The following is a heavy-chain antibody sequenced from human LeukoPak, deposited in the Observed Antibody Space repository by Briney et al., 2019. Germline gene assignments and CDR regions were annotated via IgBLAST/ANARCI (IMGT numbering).Heavy chain of an antibody. Sequence: GGSLRLSCAASGFTFSSYGMHWVRQSPARGLEWVASISPGGGTTYYADYVKGRFTISRDNSKNTLYLQMNSLRAEDTAVYYCAKAVVPAAKYNWNDGGFDYWGQGTLVTVSS. D-gene: IGHD2-2*01. CDR2: ISPGGGTT. J-gene: IGHJ4*02. CDR3: AKAVVPAAKYNWNDGGFDY. CDR1: GFTFSSYG. V-gene: IGHV3-23*01.